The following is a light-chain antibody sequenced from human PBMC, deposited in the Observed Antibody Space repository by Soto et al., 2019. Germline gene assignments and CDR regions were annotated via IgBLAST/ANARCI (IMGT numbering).Light chain of an antibody. J-gene: IGKJ1*01. CDR3: QHYGSSPTWT. CDR1: EYLSSNY. V-gene: IGKV3-20*01. Sequence: EIVLTQSPGTLSLSPGERATLSCRASEYLSSNYLAWYQQKAGQAPRLLIYRASSRATGVPDRFSGSGSGTHFTLTISRLEPEDFAVYYCQHYGSSPTWTFGQGTKVEI. CDR2: RAS.